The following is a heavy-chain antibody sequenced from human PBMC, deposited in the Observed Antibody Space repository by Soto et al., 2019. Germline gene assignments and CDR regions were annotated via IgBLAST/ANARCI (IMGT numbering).Heavy chain of an antibody. CDR1: GVSVSTYY. CDR3: ARTYDGSGPNSGGYGFDI. V-gene: IGHV4-59*02. CDR2: IYYSGST. Sequence: SETLSLTCTVSGVSVSTYYWSWIRQPPGKGLEWIAYIYYSGSTNYNPSLKSRVTISVDTSKNQFSLKLTSVTAADTAVYYCARTYDGSGPNSGGYGFDIWGQGTMVTVSS. J-gene: IGHJ3*02. D-gene: IGHD3-22*01.